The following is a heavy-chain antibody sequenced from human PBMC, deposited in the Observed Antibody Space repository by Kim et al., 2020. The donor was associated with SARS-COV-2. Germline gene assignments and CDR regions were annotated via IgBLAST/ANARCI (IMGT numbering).Heavy chain of an antibody. D-gene: IGHD3-22*01. J-gene: IGHJ3*02. Sequence: GGSLRLSCAASGLTLSRYWMNWVRQAPGKGLEWVANINQDGSVEQYVDSVKGRFTISRDNAKNSLSLQMYSLRAEDMAVYYCALESLEVESAFDIWGQGTMVTVSS. V-gene: IGHV3-7*03. CDR2: INQDGSVE. CDR3: ALESLEVESAFDI. CDR1: GLTLSRYW.